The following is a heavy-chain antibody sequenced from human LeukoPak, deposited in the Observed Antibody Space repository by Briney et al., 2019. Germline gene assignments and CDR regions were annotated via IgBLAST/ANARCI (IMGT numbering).Heavy chain of an antibody. CDR2: IYYTGST. J-gene: IGHJ4*02. CDR1: GGSISTSY. Sequence: PSDTLSLTCTVSGGSISTSYWSWTRQPPGKGLEWIGYIYYTGSTNYNPSLKSRVTISGDTSKNQFSLKLSSVTGADTAVDYCVREFDYWGQGTLVTVSS. CDR3: VREFDY. V-gene: IGHV4-59*07.